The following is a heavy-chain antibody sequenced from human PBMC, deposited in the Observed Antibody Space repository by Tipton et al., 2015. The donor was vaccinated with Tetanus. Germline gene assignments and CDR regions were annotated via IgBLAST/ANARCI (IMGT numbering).Heavy chain of an antibody. J-gene: IGHJ4*02. CDR1: GASFSSGDYY. D-gene: IGHD3-9*01. Sequence: TLSLTCTVSGASFSSGDYYWSWIRQSPGKGLEWIGYIFYAGSTNSNPSLKSRVTISVDKAKNQFSLKLTSVTAADTAVYYCARATEHDIMTGYDNWGPGTQVTVSS. CDR3: ARATEHDIMTGYDN. V-gene: IGHV4-61*08. CDR2: IFYAGST.